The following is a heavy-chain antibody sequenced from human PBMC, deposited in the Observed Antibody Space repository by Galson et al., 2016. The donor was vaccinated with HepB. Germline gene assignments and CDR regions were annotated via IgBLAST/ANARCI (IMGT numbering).Heavy chain of an antibody. CDR2: IFSNDKK. V-gene: IGHV2-26*01. J-gene: IGHJ1*01. CDR3: ARILFENYYDSSGYFQH. D-gene: IGHD3-22*01. CDR1: GFSLSNARMG. Sequence: PALVKPTQTLTLTCTVSGFSLSNARMGVSWIRQPPGKALEWLAHIFSNDKKSYSTSLKSSLTISKDTSKSQVVLTMTNMDPVDTATYYCARILFENYYDSSGYFQHWGQGTLVTVSS.